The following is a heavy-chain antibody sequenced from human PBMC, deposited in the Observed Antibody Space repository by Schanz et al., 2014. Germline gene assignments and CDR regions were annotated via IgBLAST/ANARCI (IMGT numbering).Heavy chain of an antibody. Sequence: VQVVESGGGLVQPGGSLRLSCAASGFTVSINYMSWVRQAPGKGLRCVAVISGNGGEKYYADSVKGRFTISRDSARNSLYLQMSSLRAEDTAVYYCARGTPFLCDYWGQGTLVTVSS. CDR2: ISGNGGEK. CDR1: GFTVSINY. V-gene: IGHV3-30*03. CDR3: ARGTPFLCDY. D-gene: IGHD3-16*01. J-gene: IGHJ4*02.